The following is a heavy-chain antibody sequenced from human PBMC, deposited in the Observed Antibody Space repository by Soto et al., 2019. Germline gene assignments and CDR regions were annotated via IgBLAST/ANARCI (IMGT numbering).Heavy chain of an antibody. Sequence: QVQLVESGGGLVKPGGSLRLSCAASGLTFSDCYMNWIRQAPGKGLEWVSYISSSGSSINYADSVKGQFTISRDNAKNSLYLQMNSLRAEDTAMYYCARVRFGEWGYAMDVWGQGTTVTVSS. V-gene: IGHV3-11*01. J-gene: IGHJ6*02. CDR3: ARVRFGEWGYAMDV. D-gene: IGHD3-10*01. CDR1: GLTFSDCY. CDR2: ISSSGSSI.